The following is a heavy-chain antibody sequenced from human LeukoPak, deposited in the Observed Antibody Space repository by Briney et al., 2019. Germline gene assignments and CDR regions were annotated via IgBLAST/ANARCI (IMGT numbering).Heavy chain of an antibody. D-gene: IGHD3-3*01. CDR3: AREGPSGFWSGYYSGIDI. Sequence: SQTLCLTCTVSGGSISSGSYYWSWIRQPAGKGLEWIGRIYTSGSTNYNPSLKSRVTISVDTSKNQFSLKLSSVTAADTAVYYRAREGPSGFWSGYYSGIDIWGQGTMVTVSS. CDR1: GGSISSGSYY. J-gene: IGHJ3*02. V-gene: IGHV4-61*02. CDR2: IYTSGST.